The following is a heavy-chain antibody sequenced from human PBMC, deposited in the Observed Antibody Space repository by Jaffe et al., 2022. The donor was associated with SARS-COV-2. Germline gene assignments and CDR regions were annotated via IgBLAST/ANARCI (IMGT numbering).Heavy chain of an antibody. D-gene: IGHD5-18*01. CDR1: GGSFSGYY. CDR3: ARGDRETKLELWPSLGAYFDY. V-gene: IGHV4-34*01. J-gene: IGHJ4*02. CDR2: INHSGST. Sequence: QVQLQQWGAGLLKPSETLSLTCAVYGGSFSGYYWSWIRQPPGKGLEWIGEINHSGSTNYNPSLKSRVTISVDTSKNQFSLKLSSVTAADTAVYYCARGDRETKLELWPSLGAYFDYWGQGTLVTVSS.